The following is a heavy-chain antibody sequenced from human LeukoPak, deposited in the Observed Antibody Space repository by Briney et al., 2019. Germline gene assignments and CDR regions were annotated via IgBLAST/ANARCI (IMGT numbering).Heavy chain of an antibody. V-gene: IGHV1-2*02. D-gene: IGHD3-16*02. CDR3: ARDTGGGRYKYYVDY. CDR2: INPNSGGT. J-gene: IGHJ4*02. CDR1: GYTFTGYY. Sequence: ASVKVSCKASGYTFTGYYMHWVRQAPGQGLEWMGWINPNSGGTNYAQKFQGRVTMTRDTSTSTAYMELSRLRSDDTAVYYCARDTGGGRYKYYVDYWGQGTLVTVSS.